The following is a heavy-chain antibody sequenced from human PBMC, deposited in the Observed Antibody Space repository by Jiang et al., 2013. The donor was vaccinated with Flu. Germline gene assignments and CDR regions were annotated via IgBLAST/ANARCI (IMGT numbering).Heavy chain of an antibody. V-gene: IGHV1-8*01. Sequence: VQLVESGAEVKKPGASVKVSCKASGYTFTSYDINWVRQAAGQGLEWMGWINPNSGDTGYAQKFQGRVTVTRDTSINTVYMELNSLGSEDTAVYYCARETGSDESSGSNWFDSWGQGTRVTVSS. CDR2: INPNSGDT. CDR3: ARETGSDESSGSNWFDS. CDR1: GYTFTSYD. J-gene: IGHJ5*01. D-gene: IGHD3-22*01.